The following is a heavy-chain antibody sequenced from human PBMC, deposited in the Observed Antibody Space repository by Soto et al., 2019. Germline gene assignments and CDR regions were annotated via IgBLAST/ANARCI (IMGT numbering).Heavy chain of an antibody. CDR2: IIPIFGTA. CDR3: ARSMFGVVITHYFDS. J-gene: IGHJ4*02. Sequence: SVKVSCKASGGTFSSYAISWVRQAPGQGLEWMGGIIPIFGTANYAQKFQGRVTITADKSTSTAYMELSSLRSEDTAVYFCARSMFGVVITHYFDSWGLGTLVTVSS. CDR1: GGTFSSYA. D-gene: IGHD3-3*01. V-gene: IGHV1-69*06.